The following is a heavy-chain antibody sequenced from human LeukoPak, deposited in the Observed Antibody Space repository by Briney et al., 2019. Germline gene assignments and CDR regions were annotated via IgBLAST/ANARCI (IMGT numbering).Heavy chain of an antibody. CDR3: VRDPSGSGFAFDS. Sequence: GGSLRLSCAASGFIFSNDTMHWVRQAPGKGLEWVAFIWFDGSNKHYADSVKGRFTISRDNSEDTLYLQMNSLRAEDTAVYYCVRDPSGSGFAFDSWGQGALVTVSS. V-gene: IGHV3-33*01. J-gene: IGHJ4*02. CDR2: IWFDGSNK. CDR1: GFIFSNDT. D-gene: IGHD1-1*01.